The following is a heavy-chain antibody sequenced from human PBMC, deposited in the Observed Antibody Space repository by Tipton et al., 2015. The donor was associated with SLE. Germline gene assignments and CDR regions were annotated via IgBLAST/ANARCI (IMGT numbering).Heavy chain of an antibody. Sequence: QVQLVQSGPEVKKPGASVKVSCKASGYTFTGYYMHWVRQAPGQGLEWMGRINPNSGGTNYAQKFQGRVTMTRDTSISTAYMELSRLRSNDTAVYYCARWSGYDGDWYFDLWGRGTLVTVSS. CDR2: INPNSGGT. CDR1: GYTFTGYY. V-gene: IGHV1-2*06. CDR3: ARWSGYDGDWYFDL. D-gene: IGHD5-12*01. J-gene: IGHJ2*01.